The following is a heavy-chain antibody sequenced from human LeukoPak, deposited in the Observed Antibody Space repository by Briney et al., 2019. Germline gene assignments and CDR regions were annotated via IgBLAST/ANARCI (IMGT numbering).Heavy chain of an antibody. V-gene: IGHV3-7*03. CDR2: IKQDGTEK. CDR3: ARRGPGLSRHFDY. CDR1: GFTFSNYW. J-gene: IGHJ4*02. Sequence: KPGGSLRLSRAASGFTFSNYWMSWVRQAPGKGLEWVANIKQDGTEKYYVDSVKGRFTISRDNAKNSVYLQMNSLRAEDTAVYYCARRGPGLSRHFDYWGQGTLVTVSS. D-gene: IGHD3-22*01.